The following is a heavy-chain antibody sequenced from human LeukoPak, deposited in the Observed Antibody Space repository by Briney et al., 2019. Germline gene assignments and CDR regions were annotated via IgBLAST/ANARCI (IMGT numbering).Heavy chain of an antibody. D-gene: IGHD3-10*01. CDR1: GGSISSSNW. CDR3: ARFGNYYYGSGSYYIR. Sequence: SEALSLTCAVSGGSISSSNWWSWVRQPPGKGLEWIGEIYHSGSTNYNPSLKSRVTISVDKSKNQFSLKLSSVTAADTAVYYCARFGNYYYGSGSYYIRWGQGTLVTVSS. J-gene: IGHJ4*02. CDR2: IYHSGST. V-gene: IGHV4-4*02.